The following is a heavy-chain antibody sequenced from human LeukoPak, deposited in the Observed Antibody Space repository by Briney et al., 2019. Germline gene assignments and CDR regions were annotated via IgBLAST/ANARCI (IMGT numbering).Heavy chain of an antibody. Sequence: ASVKVSCKASGYTFTSYYMHWVRQAPGQGLEWMGLINPTGGSTGYAQKFQGRVTMTRDTSISTAYMELSRLRSDDTAVYYCAREGDCSSTSCSSYDYWGQGTLVTVSS. V-gene: IGHV1-2*06. CDR3: AREGDCSSTSCSSYDY. CDR2: INPTGGST. CDR1: GYTFTSYY. D-gene: IGHD2-2*01. J-gene: IGHJ4*02.